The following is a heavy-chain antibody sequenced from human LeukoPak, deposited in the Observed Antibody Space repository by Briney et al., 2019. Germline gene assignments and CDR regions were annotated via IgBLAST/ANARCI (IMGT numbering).Heavy chain of an antibody. CDR2: IVVATGNT. J-gene: IGHJ5*02. CDR3: AASIQGFHWSDP. V-gene: IGHV1-58*01. Sequence: TSVKVSCKASVFTFTSSAVQWVRQARGHRLEWIGWIVVATGNTYYAQRFQERVTITWDRSTSTAYMELSSLTSEDTAVYYCAASIQGFHWSDPWGQGTLVTVSS. CDR1: VFTFTSSA. D-gene: IGHD2/OR15-2a*01.